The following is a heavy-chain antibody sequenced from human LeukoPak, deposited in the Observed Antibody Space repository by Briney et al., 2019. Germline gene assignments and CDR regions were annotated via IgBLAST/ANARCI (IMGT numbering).Heavy chain of an antibody. CDR3: ARRYNYYSDSSGYGY. CDR1: GFTFSDYY. D-gene: IGHD3-22*01. Sequence: GGSLRLSCAASGFTFSDYYMSWIRQSPGKGLEWVSYISGSGVTIYYADSVKGRFTISRDNAKNSLYLQMNSLRAEDTAVYYCARRYNYYSDSSGYGYWGQGTLVTVSS. V-gene: IGHV3-11*01. CDR2: ISGSGVTI. J-gene: IGHJ4*02.